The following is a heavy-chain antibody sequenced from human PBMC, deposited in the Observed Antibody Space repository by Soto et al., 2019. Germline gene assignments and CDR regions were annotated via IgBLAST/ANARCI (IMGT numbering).Heavy chain of an antibody. D-gene: IGHD3-9*01. CDR2: SYSTGGT. V-gene: IGHV3-23*01. CDR1: GFTLGKYT. CDR3: ARDREPDGIWTFDS. Sequence: AAGFTLGKYTMGWVRQAPGKGLEWVAESYSTGGTEYADSVKGRFTISRDNSKNTLFLQMNSLGVEDTALYYCARDREPDGIWTFDSWGQGTLVTVSS. J-gene: IGHJ4*02.